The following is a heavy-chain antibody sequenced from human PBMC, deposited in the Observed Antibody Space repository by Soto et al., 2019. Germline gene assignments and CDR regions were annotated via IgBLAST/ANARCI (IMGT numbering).Heavy chain of an antibody. Sequence: GRSLRLSCAASGFTVSSNYMSWVRQAPGKGLEWVSVIYSGGSTYYADSVKGRFTISRDNSKNTLYLQMNSLRAEDTAVYYCARGTYSGYDLDWFDPWGQGTLVTVSS. D-gene: IGHD5-12*01. CDR3: ARGTYSGYDLDWFDP. V-gene: IGHV3-66*01. CDR2: IYSGGST. CDR1: GFTVSSNY. J-gene: IGHJ5*02.